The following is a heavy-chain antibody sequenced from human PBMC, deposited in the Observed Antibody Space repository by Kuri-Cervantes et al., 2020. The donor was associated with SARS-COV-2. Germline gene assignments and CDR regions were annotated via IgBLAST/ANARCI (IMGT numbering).Heavy chain of an antibody. Sequence: GESLKISCAASGFTFSSYWMSWVRQAPGKELEWVANIKQDGSEKYYVDSVKGRFTISRDNAKNSLYLQMNSLRAEDTAVYYCATPGVPAANYYFDYWGQGTLVTVSS. CDR2: IKQDGSEK. V-gene: IGHV3-7*01. CDR3: ATPGVPAANYYFDY. CDR1: GFTFSSYW. D-gene: IGHD2-2*01. J-gene: IGHJ4*02.